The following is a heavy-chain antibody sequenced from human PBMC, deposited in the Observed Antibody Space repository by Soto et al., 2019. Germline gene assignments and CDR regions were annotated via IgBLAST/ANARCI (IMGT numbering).Heavy chain of an antibody. CDR2: ICYDGSNK. V-gene: IGHV3-33*01. D-gene: IGHD5-12*01. J-gene: IGHJ3*02. CDR1: GFTFSSYG. Sequence: GSLRLSCAASGFTFSSYGMHWVRQAPGKGLEWVGVICYDGSNKYYADSVKGRVTITRDKSKNTLYLQMNSLRAEDTAVYYCARDGTIILAAFDIWGQGTMVTVSS. CDR3: ARDGTIILAAFDI.